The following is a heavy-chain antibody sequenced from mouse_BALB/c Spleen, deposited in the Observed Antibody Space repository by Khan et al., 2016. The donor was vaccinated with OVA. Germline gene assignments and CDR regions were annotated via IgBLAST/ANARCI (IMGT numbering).Heavy chain of an antibody. V-gene: IGHV1-76*01. J-gene: IGHJ2*01. Sequence: QVQLKESGAELVRPGASVKLSCRTSGYIFTNYWIHWVKQRSGQGLEWIARIYPGTDNTYYNEKLKDKATLTADRSSSTASMQLSSMKSEDSAVYCCAREEPLYYFVYWGQGTTLTVSS. CDR3: AREEPLYYFVY. CDR2: IYPGTDNT. D-gene: IGHD6-1*01. CDR1: GYIFTNYW.